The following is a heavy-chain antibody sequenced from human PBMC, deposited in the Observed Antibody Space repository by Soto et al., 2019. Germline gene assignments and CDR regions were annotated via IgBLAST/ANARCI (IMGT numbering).Heavy chain of an antibody. V-gene: IGHV4-59*08. CDR1: GGSISSYY. J-gene: IGHJ4*02. Sequence: SETLSLTCTVSGGSISSYYWSWIRQPPGKGLEWIGYIYYSGSTNYNPSLKSRVTISVDTSKNQFSLKLSSVTAADTVVYYCARHARAAAGPLFDYWGQGTLVTVSS. CDR3: ARHARAAAGPLFDY. D-gene: IGHD6-13*01. CDR2: IYYSGST.